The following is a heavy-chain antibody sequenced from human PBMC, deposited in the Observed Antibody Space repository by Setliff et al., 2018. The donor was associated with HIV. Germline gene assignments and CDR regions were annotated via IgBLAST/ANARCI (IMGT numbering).Heavy chain of an antibody. CDR3: ARSDIVVVPAAMPAYNWFDP. Sequence: ASVKVSCKASGYTFTSYSMHWVRQAPGQRLEWMGGFNAGNLNTKYSQKFQGRVTITTDESTSTAYMELSSLRYEDTAVYYCARSDIVVVPAAMPAYNWFDPWGQGTLVTVSS. V-gene: IGHV1-3*01. CDR1: GYTFTSYS. D-gene: IGHD2-2*01. CDR2: FNAGNLNT. J-gene: IGHJ5*02.